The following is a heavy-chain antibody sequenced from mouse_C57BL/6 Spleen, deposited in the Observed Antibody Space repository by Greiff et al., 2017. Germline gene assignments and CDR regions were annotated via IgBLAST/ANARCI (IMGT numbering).Heavy chain of an antibody. CDR3: TTWPITTVVPMDY. V-gene: IGHV14-4*01. Sequence: EVKLMESGAELVRPGASVKLSCTASGFNIKDDYMHWVKQRPEQGLEWIGWIDPENGDTEYASKFQGKATITADTSSNTAYLQLSSLTSEDTAVYYCTTWPITTVVPMDYWGQGASVTVSS. J-gene: IGHJ4*01. CDR1: GFNIKDDY. CDR2: IDPENGDT. D-gene: IGHD1-1*01.